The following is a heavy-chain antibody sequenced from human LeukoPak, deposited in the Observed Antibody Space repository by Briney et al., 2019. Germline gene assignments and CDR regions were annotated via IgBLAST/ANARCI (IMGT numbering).Heavy chain of an antibody. V-gene: IGHV3-23*05. CDR2: VNNKGNNK. J-gene: IGHJ4*02. CDR3: ARDEHQYFHASSGRFDY. Sequence: PGGSLRLSCAATRFTFSRYAMSWVRQAPGKGLEWVSAVNNKGNNKYYADSVKGRFTISRDNSKNTLYLQMDSLRAEDTAVYYCARDEHQYFHASSGRFDYWGQGTLVTVSS. D-gene: IGHD3-22*01. CDR1: RFTFSRYA.